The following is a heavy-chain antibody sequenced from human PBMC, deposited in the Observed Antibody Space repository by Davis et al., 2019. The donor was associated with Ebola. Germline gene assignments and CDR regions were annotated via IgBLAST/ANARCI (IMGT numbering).Heavy chain of an antibody. J-gene: IGHJ6*02. CDR1: GFTFSSYG. Sequence: GESLKISCAASGFTFSSYGMHWVRQAPGKGLEWVAVISYAGSGKYYADSVKGRLTISRDNSKNTLYLQMNSLRAEDTAVYYCAQDYDFWSGYNFPDSYGMDVWGQGTTVTVS. V-gene: IGHV3-30*18. CDR3: AQDYDFWSGYNFPDSYGMDV. D-gene: IGHD3-3*01. CDR2: ISYAGSGK.